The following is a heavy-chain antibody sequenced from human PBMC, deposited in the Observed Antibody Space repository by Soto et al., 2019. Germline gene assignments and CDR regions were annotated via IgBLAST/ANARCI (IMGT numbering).Heavy chain of an antibody. V-gene: IGHV4-59*08. CDR1: GGSISSYY. J-gene: IGHJ4*02. Sequence: SETLSLTCTVSGGSISSYYWSWIRQPPGKGLEWIGYIYYSGSTNYNPSLKSRVTISVDTSKNQFSLKLSSVTAADTAVYYCARRASTGYYLEPYYFDYWGQGTLVTVSS. CDR3: ARRASTGYYLEPYYFDY. D-gene: IGHD3-9*01. CDR2: IYYSGST.